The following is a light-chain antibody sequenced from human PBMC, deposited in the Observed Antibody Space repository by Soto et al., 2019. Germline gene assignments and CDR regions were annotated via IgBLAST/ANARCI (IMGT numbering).Light chain of an antibody. CDR1: QSLLHSNGNNY. Sequence: DIVMTQSPLSLPVTPGEPASISCRSSQSLLHSNGNNYLGWYLQKPGQSPQLLIYLASSRASGVPDRFSGSGSGRDFTLKISRVEAEDVGVYYCMQALQTRLTFGGGTKV. CDR2: LAS. J-gene: IGKJ4*01. CDR3: MQALQTRLT. V-gene: IGKV2-28*01.